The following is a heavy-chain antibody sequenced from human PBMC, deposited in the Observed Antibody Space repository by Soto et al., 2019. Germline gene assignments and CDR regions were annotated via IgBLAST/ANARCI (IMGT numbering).Heavy chain of an antibody. Sequence: GASVKVSCKASGYTFTGYYMHWVRQAPGQGLEWMGWINPNSGGTNYAQKFQGWVTMTRDTSISTAYMELSRLRSDDTAVYHCARGVHLGYCSSTSCYWGYYYYGMDVWGQGTTVTVSS. CDR3: ARGVHLGYCSSTSCYWGYYYYGMDV. CDR1: GYTFTGYY. J-gene: IGHJ6*02. V-gene: IGHV1-2*04. CDR2: INPNSGGT. D-gene: IGHD2-2*01.